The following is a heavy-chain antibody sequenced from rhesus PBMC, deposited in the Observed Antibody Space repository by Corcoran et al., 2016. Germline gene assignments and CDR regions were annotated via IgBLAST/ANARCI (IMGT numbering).Heavy chain of an antibody. J-gene: IGHJ4*01. D-gene: IGHD6-31*01. CDR2: IKNKADGGTA. CDR1: GFTFSNYW. CDR3: TRETIAAADY. V-gene: IGHV3S11*01. Sequence: EVQLVESGGGLVQPGGSLRLSCAASGFTFSNYWMSWVLQAPGKGLEWVGFIKNKADGGTAAYAESVKGRFTISRDDSKNTLYLQMNSLKTEDTAVYYCTRETIAAADYWGQGVLVTVSS.